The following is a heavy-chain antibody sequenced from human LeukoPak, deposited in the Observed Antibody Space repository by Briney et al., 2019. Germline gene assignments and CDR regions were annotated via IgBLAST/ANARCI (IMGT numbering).Heavy chain of an antibody. CDR1: GGSISRYY. V-gene: IGHV4-4*07. Sequence: SETLSLTCTVSGGSISRYYWSWIRQPAGKGLEWIGRTYASGSTNYNPSLKSRVTMSIDTSKNQFSLKLSSVTAADTAVYYCARAADSSAYTAFDIWGQGTLVTVSS. D-gene: IGHD3-22*01. CDR2: TYASGST. CDR3: ARAADSSAYTAFDI. J-gene: IGHJ3*02.